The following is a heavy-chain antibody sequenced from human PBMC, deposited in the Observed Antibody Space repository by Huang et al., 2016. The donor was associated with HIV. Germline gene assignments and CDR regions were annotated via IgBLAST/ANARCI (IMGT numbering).Heavy chain of an antibody. CDR3: ARAGGSSWFSGYNWFDP. CDR2: IYYSGST. J-gene: IGHJ5*02. Sequence: QVQLQESGPGLVKPSQTLSLTCTVSGGSISSGGSYWSWIRQPPGKGLEWIGYIYYSGSTYYNPSLKSRVTISVDTSKNQFSLKLSSVTAADTAVYYWARAGGSSWFSGYNWFDPWGQGTLVTVSS. D-gene: IGHD6-13*01. CDR1: GGSISSGGSY. V-gene: IGHV4-30-4*08.